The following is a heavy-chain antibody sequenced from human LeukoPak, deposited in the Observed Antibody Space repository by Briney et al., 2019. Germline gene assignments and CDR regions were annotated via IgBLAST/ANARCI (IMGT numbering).Heavy chain of an antibody. CDR2: ISINTDT. D-gene: IGHD1-26*01. CDR3: AIAQSWDELFDS. V-gene: IGHV3-53*01. CDR1: GIAVIGNY. Sequence: GGSLTLSCAASGIAVIGNYMSWVRHPPGKGLEWVSFISINTDTFYADSVRGRFTISRDSSKNPLFLQMNSLRDEDWAVYYCAIAQSWDELFDSWGQGTLVTVSS. J-gene: IGHJ4*02.